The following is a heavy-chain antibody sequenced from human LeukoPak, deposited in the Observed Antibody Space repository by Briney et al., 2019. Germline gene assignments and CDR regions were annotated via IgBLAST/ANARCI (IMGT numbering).Heavy chain of an antibody. V-gene: IGHV3-23*01. CDR1: GFTFSSYS. CDR3: AKGNIVVVPAASTFDY. J-gene: IGHJ4*02. D-gene: IGHD2-2*01. CDR2: ISGSGGST. Sequence: GGSLRLSCAASGFTFSSYSMNWVRQAPGKGLEWVSAISGSGGSTYYADSVKGRFTISRDNSKNTLYLQMNSLRAEGTAVYYCAKGNIVVVPAASTFDYWGQGTLVTVSS.